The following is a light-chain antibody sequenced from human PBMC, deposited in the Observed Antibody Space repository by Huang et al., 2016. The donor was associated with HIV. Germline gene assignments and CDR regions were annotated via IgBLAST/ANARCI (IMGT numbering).Light chain of an antibody. CDR1: QSVATK. Sequence: EIIMTKFPATLSLSPGERATLPCRASQSVATKSAWYQQKPGQHPRLLIFGASNRAAGGPDRFSGSGSGTEFTLTISSLQSEDFAVYYCQQYNTSPTTFGPGTRVDVK. CDR3: QQYNTSPTT. J-gene: IGKJ3*01. V-gene: IGKV3-15*01. CDR2: GAS.